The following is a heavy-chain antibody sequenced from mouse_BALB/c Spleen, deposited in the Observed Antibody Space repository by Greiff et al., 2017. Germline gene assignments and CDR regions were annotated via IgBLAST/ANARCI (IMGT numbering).Heavy chain of an antibody. Sequence: EVQRVESGPGLVKPSQSLSLTCTVTGYSITSDYAWNWIRQFPGNKLEWMGYISYSGSTSYNPSLKSRISITRDTSKNQFFLQLNSVTTEDTATYYCARDPSYDGYDYWGQGTTLTVSS. CDR3: ARDPSYDGYDY. V-gene: IGHV3-2*02. J-gene: IGHJ2*01. D-gene: IGHD2-3*01. CDR1: GYSITSDYA. CDR2: ISYSGST.